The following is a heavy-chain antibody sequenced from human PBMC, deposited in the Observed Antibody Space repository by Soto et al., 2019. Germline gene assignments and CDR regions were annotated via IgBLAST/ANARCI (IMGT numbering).Heavy chain of an antibody. CDR1: GGSISCSSYY. Sequence: SETLSLTCTVSGGSISCSSYYWGWIRQPPGKGLEWIGSIYYSGSTYYNPSLKSRVTISVDTSKNQFSLKLSSVTAADTAVYYCASPPPGFGELFPFDYWGQGTLVTVSS. CDR2: IYYSGST. V-gene: IGHV4-39*01. CDR3: ASPPPGFGELFPFDY. J-gene: IGHJ4*02. D-gene: IGHD3-10*01.